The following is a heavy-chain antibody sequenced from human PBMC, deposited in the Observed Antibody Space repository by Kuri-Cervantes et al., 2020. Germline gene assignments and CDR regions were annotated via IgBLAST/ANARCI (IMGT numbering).Heavy chain of an antibody. J-gene: IGHJ6*03. Sequence: ASVKVSCKASGYTFTSYGISWVRQATGQGLEWMGWMNPNSGNTGYAQKFQGRVTMTRNTSTSTAYMELRSLRSDDTAVYYCARDASSSWSIYYNYYMDVWGKGTTVTVSS. D-gene: IGHD6-13*01. CDR1: GYTFTSYG. V-gene: IGHV1-8*02. CDR3: ARDASSSWSIYYNYYMDV. CDR2: MNPNSGNT.